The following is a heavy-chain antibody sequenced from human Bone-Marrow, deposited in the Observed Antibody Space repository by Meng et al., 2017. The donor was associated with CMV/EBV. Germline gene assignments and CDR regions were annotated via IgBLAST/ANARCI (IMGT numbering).Heavy chain of an antibody. CDR1: GGSISSYY. Sequence: SETLSLTCTVSGGSISSYYWSWIRQPPGKGLEWIGYIYYSGSTNYNPPLKSRVTISVDTSKNQFSLKLSSVTAADTAVYYCASSYSSSWYFDYWGQGTLVTVSS. CDR3: ASSYSSSWYFDY. V-gene: IGHV4-59*01. J-gene: IGHJ4*02. D-gene: IGHD6-13*01. CDR2: IYYSGST.